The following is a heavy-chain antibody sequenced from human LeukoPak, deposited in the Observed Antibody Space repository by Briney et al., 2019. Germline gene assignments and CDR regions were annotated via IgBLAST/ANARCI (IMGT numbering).Heavy chain of an antibody. D-gene: IGHD3-10*01. Sequence: ASVKVSYKASGYTFTSYGISWVRQAPGQGLEWMGWISAYNGNTNYAQKLQGRVTMTTDTSTSTAYMELRSLRSDDTAVYYCARGAMVRGVTGMDVWGKGTTVTVSS. V-gene: IGHV1-18*04. J-gene: IGHJ6*04. CDR3: ARGAMVRGVTGMDV. CDR1: GYTFTSYG. CDR2: ISAYNGNT.